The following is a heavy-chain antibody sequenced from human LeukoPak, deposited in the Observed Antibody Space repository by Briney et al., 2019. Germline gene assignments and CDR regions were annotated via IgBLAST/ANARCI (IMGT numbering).Heavy chain of an antibody. Sequence: SVKVSCKASGGTFSSYAISWVRQAPGQGLEWMGGIIPIFGTANYAQKFQGRVTITTDGSTSTAYMELSSLRSEDTAVYYCARESGIAVAGLDYYYMDVWGKGTTVTVSS. J-gene: IGHJ6*03. CDR1: GGTFSSYA. D-gene: IGHD6-19*01. CDR3: ARESGIAVAGLDYYYMDV. V-gene: IGHV1-69*05. CDR2: IIPIFGTA.